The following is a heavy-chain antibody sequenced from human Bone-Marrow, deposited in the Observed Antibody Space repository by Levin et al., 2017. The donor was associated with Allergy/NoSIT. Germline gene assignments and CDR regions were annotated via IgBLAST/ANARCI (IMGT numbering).Heavy chain of an antibody. D-gene: IGHD3-3*01. V-gene: IGHV3-21*06. CDR1: GFDFSTFH. Sequence: GGSLRLSCAASGFDFSTFHIHWVRQAPGKGLEWVSSISGSSSYIYYAESVRGRFAISRDNAKNSLYLQMTGLRAEDTAVYYCARLGTTFGTFLTEYYHGLDVWGQGTTVNVSS. J-gene: IGHJ6*02. CDR2: ISGSSSYI. CDR3: ARLGTTFGTFLTEYYHGLDV.